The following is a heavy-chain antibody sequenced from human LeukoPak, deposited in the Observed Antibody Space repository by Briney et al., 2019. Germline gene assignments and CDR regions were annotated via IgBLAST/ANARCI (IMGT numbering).Heavy chain of an antibody. CDR3: ARGSYLIFSYYFDY. V-gene: IGHV1-69*05. CDR2: IIPIFGTA. Sequence: SVKVSFKAAGCTFSSYAISWVRQAPGQGLEWMGGIIPIFGTANYAQKFQGRVTITTDESTSTTYMELSSLRSEDTAVYYCARGSYLIFSYYFDYWGQGTLVTVSP. D-gene: IGHD1-26*01. J-gene: IGHJ4*02. CDR1: GCTFSSYA.